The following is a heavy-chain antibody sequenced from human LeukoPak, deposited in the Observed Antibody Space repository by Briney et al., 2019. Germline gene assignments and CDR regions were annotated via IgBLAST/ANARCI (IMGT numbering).Heavy chain of an antibody. V-gene: IGHV4-30-4*01. D-gene: IGHD2-2*01. J-gene: IGHJ6*02. CDR2: IYYSGST. Sequence: SETLSLTCTVSGGSISSGDYYWSWIRQPPGKGLEWIGYIYYSGSTYCNPSLKSRVTISVDTSKNQFSLKLSSVTAADTAVYYCARDEAYIVVVPAANEGYYYYYGMDVWGQGTTVTVSS. CDR3: ARDEAYIVVVPAANEGYYYYYGMDV. CDR1: GGSISSGDYY.